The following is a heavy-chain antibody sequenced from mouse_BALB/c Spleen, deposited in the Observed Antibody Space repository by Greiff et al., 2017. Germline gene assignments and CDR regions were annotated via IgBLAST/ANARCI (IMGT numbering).Heavy chain of an antibody. J-gene: IGHJ3*01. CDR1: GFSLTSYG. D-gene: IGHD1-2*01. CDR2: IWAGGST. CDR3: ARDRVITTAWFAY. V-gene: IGHV2-9*02. Sequence: VKLMESGPGLVAPSQSLSITCTVSGFSLTSYGVHWVRQPPGKGLEWLGVIWAGGSTNYNSALMSRLSISKDNSKSQVFLKMNSLQTDDTAMYYCARDRVITTAWFAYWGQGTLVTVSA.